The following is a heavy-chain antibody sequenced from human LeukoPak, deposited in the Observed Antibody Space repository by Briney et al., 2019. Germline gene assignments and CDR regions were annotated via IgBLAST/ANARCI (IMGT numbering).Heavy chain of an antibody. J-gene: IGHJ4*02. V-gene: IGHV4-59*01. Sequence: PSETLSLTCTVSGGSISTYYWSWIRQPPGKGLEWIGYIHCSGSIKYNPSLKSRVTISLGTSKNRFSLRLRSVTAADTAVYYCARSVDIAMVTFDYWGQGTLVTVSS. CDR1: GGSISTYY. CDR2: IHCSGSI. D-gene: IGHD5-18*01. CDR3: ARSVDIAMVTFDY.